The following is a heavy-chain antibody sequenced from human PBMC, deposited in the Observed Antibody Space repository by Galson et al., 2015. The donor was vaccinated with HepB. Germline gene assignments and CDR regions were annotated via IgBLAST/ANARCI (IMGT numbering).Heavy chain of an antibody. CDR3: ARFGYYYDSSGYYSGAFDI. Sequence: SLRLSCAASGFTFSSYSMNWVRQAPGKGLEWVSYISSSSSTIYYADSVKGRFTISRDNAKNSLYLQMNSLRAEDTAVYYCARFGYYYDSSGYYSGAFDIWGQGTMVTVSS. CDR2: ISSSSSTI. CDR1: GFTFSSYS. D-gene: IGHD3-22*01. V-gene: IGHV3-48*01. J-gene: IGHJ3*02.